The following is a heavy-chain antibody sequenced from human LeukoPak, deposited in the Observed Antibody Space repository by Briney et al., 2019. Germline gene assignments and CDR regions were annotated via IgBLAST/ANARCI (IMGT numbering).Heavy chain of an antibody. D-gene: IGHD1-26*01. CDR2: MYYSGST. CDR3: ARYSGSYYLGY. Sequence: SETLSLTCTVSGGSISSGDYYWSWIRQPPGKGLEWIGYMYYSGSTYYNPSLKSRVTISVDTSKNQFSLKLNSVTAADTAVYYCARYSGSYYLGYWGQGTLVTVSS. CDR1: GGSISSGDYY. J-gene: IGHJ4*02. V-gene: IGHV4-30-4*01.